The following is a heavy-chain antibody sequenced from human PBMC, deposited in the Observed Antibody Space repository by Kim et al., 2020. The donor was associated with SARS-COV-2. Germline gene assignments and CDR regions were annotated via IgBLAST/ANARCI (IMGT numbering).Heavy chain of an antibody. J-gene: IGHJ4*02. D-gene: IGHD2-15*01. Sequence: SETLSLTCAVYGGSFSGYYWSWIRQPPGKGLEWIGEINHSGSTNYNPSLKSRVTISVDTSKNQFSLKLSSVTAADTAVYYCARRTVVVVAATHCYFDYWGQGTLVTVSS. CDR1: GGSFSGYY. V-gene: IGHV4-34*01. CDR3: ARRTVVVVAATHCYFDY. CDR2: INHSGST.